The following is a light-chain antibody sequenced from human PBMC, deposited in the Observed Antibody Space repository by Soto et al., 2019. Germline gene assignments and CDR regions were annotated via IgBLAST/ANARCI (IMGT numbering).Light chain of an antibody. Sequence: ENVLTQSPGTLSLSPGERATLSCRASQSVGSYLGWYQKKPGQAPRLLIYGASNRATGIPDRFSGSGSGTDFTLTISRLETEDFAVYYCQHYGGPPPWTFGQGTKGEIK. V-gene: IGKV3-20*01. CDR3: QHYGGPPPWT. CDR2: GAS. J-gene: IGKJ1*01. CDR1: QSVGSY.